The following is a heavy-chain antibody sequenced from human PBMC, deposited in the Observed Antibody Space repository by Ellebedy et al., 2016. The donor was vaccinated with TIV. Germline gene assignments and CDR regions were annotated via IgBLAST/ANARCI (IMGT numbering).Heavy chain of an antibody. J-gene: IGHJ4*02. Sequence: GESLKISXAASGFTFSNYWMHWVRQAPGKGLEWVANIKQDGSEKYYVDSVKGRFTISRDNAQNSLFLQMNSLRAEDTAVYYCARRYFDYWGQGTLVTVSS. CDR2: IKQDGSEK. V-gene: IGHV3-7*01. CDR3: ARRYFDY. CDR1: GFTFSNYW.